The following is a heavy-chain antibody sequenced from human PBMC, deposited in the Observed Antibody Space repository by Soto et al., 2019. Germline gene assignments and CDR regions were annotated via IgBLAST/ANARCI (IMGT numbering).Heavy chain of an antibody. CDR1: GFIFKMYW. CDR3: TRGPRPISTGTGAY. J-gene: IGHJ4*02. D-gene: IGHD3-10*01. CDR2: IYNDGTYS. Sequence: GGSLRLSCAASGFIFKMYWMHWVRQSPGKGLVWISRIYNDGTYSDCADSVRGRFTISRDNVNDTLYLQMNNLRAEDSGLYYCTRGPRPISTGTGAYWGQGTQVTVS. V-gene: IGHV3-74*01.